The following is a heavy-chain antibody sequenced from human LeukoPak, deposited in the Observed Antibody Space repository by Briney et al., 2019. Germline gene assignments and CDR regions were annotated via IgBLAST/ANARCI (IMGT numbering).Heavy chain of an antibody. V-gene: IGHV1-18*01. J-gene: IGHJ3*02. CDR2: ISAYNGNT. D-gene: IGHD3-16*01. Sequence: ASVKVSCKASGYTFTSYGISWVRQAPGQGLEWMGWISAYNGNTNYAQKLQGRVTMTTDTSTSTAYMELRSLRSDDTAVYYCARDVPHYDYVWGSFHDALDIWGQGTMVTVSS. CDR3: ARDVPHYDYVWGSFHDALDI. CDR1: GYTFTSYG.